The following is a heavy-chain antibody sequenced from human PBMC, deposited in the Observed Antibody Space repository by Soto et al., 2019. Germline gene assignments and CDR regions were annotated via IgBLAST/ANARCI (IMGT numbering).Heavy chain of an antibody. J-gene: IGHJ4*02. CDR2: ISRDGSNK. CDR1: GFTFNNYG. Sequence: PGGSLRLSCAASGFTFNNYGMHWVRQAPGKGLEWVAVISRDGSNKYYADSVKGRFTISRDNSKNTLYLQMNSLRAEDTAVYYCAKGADSSGYYNFDYWGQGTLVTVSS. CDR3: AKGADSSGYYNFDY. V-gene: IGHV3-30*18. D-gene: IGHD3-22*01.